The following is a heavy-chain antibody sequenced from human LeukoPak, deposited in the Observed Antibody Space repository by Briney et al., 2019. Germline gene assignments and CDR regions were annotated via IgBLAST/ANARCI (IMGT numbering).Heavy chain of an antibody. D-gene: IGHD4-17*01. V-gene: IGHV4-34*01. CDR3: ATYGDYIR. CDR2: INHSGST. CDR1: GGSFSGYY. Sequence: SETLSLTCAVYGGSFSGYYWSWIRQPPGKGLEWIGEINHSGSTNYNPSLKGRVTISVDTSKNQFSLKLSSVTAADTAVYYCATYGDYIRWGQGTLVTVSS. J-gene: IGHJ4*02.